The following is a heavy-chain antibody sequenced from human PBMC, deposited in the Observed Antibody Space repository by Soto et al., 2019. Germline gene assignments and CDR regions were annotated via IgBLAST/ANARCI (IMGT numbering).Heavy chain of an antibody. Sequence: SLRLSCAASGFTFSSYAMSWVRQAPGKGLEWVSAISGSGGSTYYADSVKGRFTISRDNSKNTLYLQMNSLRAEDTAVYYCAKVRCSGGSCYYDYYYYMDVWGKGTTVTVSS. J-gene: IGHJ6*03. CDR2: ISGSGGST. V-gene: IGHV3-23*01. D-gene: IGHD2-15*01. CDR3: AKVRCSGGSCYYDYYYYMDV. CDR1: GFTFSSYA.